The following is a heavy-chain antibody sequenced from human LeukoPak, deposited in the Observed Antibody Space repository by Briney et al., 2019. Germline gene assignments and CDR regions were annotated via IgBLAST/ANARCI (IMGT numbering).Heavy chain of an antibody. V-gene: IGHV3-66*01. CDR2: IYSGGST. D-gene: IGHD6-19*01. CDR3: ARGIAVADTGFFCY. Sequence: GGSLRLSCAASGFTVSSNYMTWVRQAPGKGLEWVSVIYSGGSTYYADSVKGRFTISRDNSKSTLYLQMNSLRVEDTAVYYCARGIAVADTGFFCYWGQGTLVTVSS. CDR1: GFTVSSNY. J-gene: IGHJ4*02.